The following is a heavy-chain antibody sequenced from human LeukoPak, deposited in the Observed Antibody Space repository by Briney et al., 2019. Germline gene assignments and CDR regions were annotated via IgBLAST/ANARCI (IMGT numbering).Heavy chain of an antibody. J-gene: IGHJ4*02. CDR3: ARAFVATMPRIYYFDY. CDR1: GGSISSGGYY. CDR2: IYYSGST. V-gene: IGHV4-31*03. D-gene: IGHD5-24*01. Sequence: PSQTLSLTCTVSGGSISSGGYYWSWIRQHPGKGLEWIGYIYYSGSTYYNPSLKSRVTISLDTSKNQFSLKLSSVTAADTAVYYCARAFVATMPRIYYFDYWGQGTLVTVSS.